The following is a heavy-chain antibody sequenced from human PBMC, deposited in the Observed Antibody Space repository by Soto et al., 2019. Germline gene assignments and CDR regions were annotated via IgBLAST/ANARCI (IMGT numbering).Heavy chain of an antibody. CDR1: GGSISSSSYY. D-gene: IGHD3-9*01. CDR2: IYYSGST. J-gene: IGHJ6*02. CDR3: ARHPDILTGYFAYYYYGMDV. Sequence: SETLSLTCTVSGGSISSSSYYWGWIRQPPGKGLEWIGSIYYSGSTYYNPSLKSRVTISVDTSKNQFSLKLSSVTAADTAVYYCARHPDILTGYFAYYYYGMDVWGQGTTVTVSS. V-gene: IGHV4-39*01.